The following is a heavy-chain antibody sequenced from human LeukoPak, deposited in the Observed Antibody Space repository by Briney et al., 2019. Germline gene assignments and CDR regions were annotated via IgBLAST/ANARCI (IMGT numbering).Heavy chain of an antibody. V-gene: IGHV3-73*01. CDR2: IRSTANGYAT. CDR1: GFTFSGSA. CDR3: ARGGGYDFDYFDY. J-gene: IGHJ4*02. Sequence: GGSLRLSCAASGFTFSGSALHWVRQASGKGLEWVGRIRSTANGYATAYAASVKGRFTISRDDSKNTAYLQMDSLKTEDTAVYYCARGGGYDFDYFDYWGQGTLVTVSS. D-gene: IGHD5-12*01.